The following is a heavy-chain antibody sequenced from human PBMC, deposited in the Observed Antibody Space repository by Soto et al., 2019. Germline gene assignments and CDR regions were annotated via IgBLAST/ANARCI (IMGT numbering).Heavy chain of an antibody. Sequence: ASVKVSCKASGYTFTSYGISWVRQAPGQGLEWMRWISAYNGNTNYAQKLQGRVTMTTDTSTSTAYMELRSLRSDDTAVYYCARVSYTGWLHYMDVWGKGTTVTVSS. D-gene: IGHD2-15*01. CDR3: ARVSYTGWLHYMDV. CDR2: ISAYNGNT. J-gene: IGHJ6*03. CDR1: GYTFTSYG. V-gene: IGHV1-18*01.